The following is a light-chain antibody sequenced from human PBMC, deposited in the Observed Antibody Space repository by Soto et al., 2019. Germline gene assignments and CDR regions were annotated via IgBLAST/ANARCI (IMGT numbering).Light chain of an antibody. CDR3: QKYCSSLPT. CDR1: QSVSSSY. CDR2: GAS. V-gene: IGKV3-20*01. Sequence: VLTQSPGTLSLSPGERATLSCRASQSVSSSYLAWYQHNPGQAPRLLIYGASTRATGIPDRLGGSGSGTDFTLTNSRLGPEAFVVYYCQKYCSSLPTLGQGTKG. J-gene: IGKJ1*01.